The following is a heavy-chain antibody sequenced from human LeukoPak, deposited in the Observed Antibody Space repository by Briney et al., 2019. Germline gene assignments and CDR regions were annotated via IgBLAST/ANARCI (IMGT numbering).Heavy chain of an antibody. CDR2: FTGSGGST. CDR3: AKARGSGYYSSFDL. Sequence: GGSLRLSCAASGFTFSNYAMNWVRQAPGKGLEWVSAFTGSGGSTYYADSVKGRFTISRDNSKHTLFLQMNSLRAEDTAVYYCAKARGSGYYSSFDLWGRGTLVTVSS. J-gene: IGHJ2*01. CDR1: GFTFSNYA. D-gene: IGHD6-19*01. V-gene: IGHV3-23*01.